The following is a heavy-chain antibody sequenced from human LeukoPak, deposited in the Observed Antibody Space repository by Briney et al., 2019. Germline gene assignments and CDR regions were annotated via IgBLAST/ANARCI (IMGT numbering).Heavy chain of an antibody. Sequence: SETLSLTCTVSGGSISSYYWNWFRQAPGKALEWIGHIHYNGDIAYNFSLKSRVTISMDTSKNQFSLKLSSVTAADTAVYYCGRWGYFDSGNYFVVDYWGQGTLVTVSS. D-gene: IGHD3-22*01. CDR1: GGSISSYY. V-gene: IGHV4-59*01. J-gene: IGHJ4*02. CDR3: GRWGYFDSGNYFVVDY. CDR2: IHYNGDI.